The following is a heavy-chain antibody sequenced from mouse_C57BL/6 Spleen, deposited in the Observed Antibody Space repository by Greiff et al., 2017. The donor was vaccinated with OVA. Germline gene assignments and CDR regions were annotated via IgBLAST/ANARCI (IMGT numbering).Heavy chain of an antibody. CDR1: GFTFSDYY. J-gene: IGHJ1*03. V-gene: IGHV5-16*01. CDR2: INYDGSST. Sequence: EVQLVESEGGLVQPGSSMKLSCTASGFTFSDYYMAWVRQVPEKGLEWVANINYDGSSTYYLDSLKSRFIISRDNAKNILYLQMSSLKSEDTATYYCAREGLRYWYFDVWGTGTTVTVSS. D-gene: IGHD1-1*01. CDR3: AREGLRYWYFDV.